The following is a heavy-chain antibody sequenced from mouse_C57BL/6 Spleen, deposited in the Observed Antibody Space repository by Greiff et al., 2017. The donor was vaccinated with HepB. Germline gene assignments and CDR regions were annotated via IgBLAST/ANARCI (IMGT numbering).Heavy chain of an antibody. CDR2: INPGSGGT. CDR1: GYAFTNYL. J-gene: IGHJ2*01. D-gene: IGHD1-1*01. V-gene: IGHV1-54*01. CDR3: ARTGSSYELDY. Sequence: VQLQQSGAELVRPGTSVKVSCKASGYAFTNYLIEWVKQRPGQGLEWIGVINPGSGGTNYNEKFKGKATLTADKSSSTAYMQLSSLTSEDSAVYFCARTGSSYELDYWGQGTTLTVSS.